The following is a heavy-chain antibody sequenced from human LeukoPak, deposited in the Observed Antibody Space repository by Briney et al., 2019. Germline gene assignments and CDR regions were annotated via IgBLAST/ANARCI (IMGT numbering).Heavy chain of an antibody. CDR2: IYSGGST. CDR3: ARASGYSSSWFRYFDP. V-gene: IGHV3-53*01. CDR1: GFTVSSNY. D-gene: IGHD6-13*01. Sequence: GGSLLLSCAASGFTVSSNYMSWVRQAPGKGLEWVSVIYSGGSTYYADSVKGRFTISRDNAKNTVYLQMNSLRAEDTAVYYCARASGYSSSWFRYFDPWGQGTLVTVSS. J-gene: IGHJ5*02.